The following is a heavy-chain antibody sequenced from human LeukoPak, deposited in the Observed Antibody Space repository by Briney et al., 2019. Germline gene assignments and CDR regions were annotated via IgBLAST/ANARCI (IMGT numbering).Heavy chain of an antibody. Sequence: SETLSLTCTVSGGSISSYYWSWIRQPPGKGLEWIGYIYYSGSTNYSPSLKSRVTISVDTSKNQFSLKLSSVTAADTAVYYCARSRGRYCSSTSCLDNDAFDIWGQGTMVTVSS. CDR2: IYYSGST. CDR3: ARSRGRYCSSTSCLDNDAFDI. J-gene: IGHJ3*02. D-gene: IGHD2-2*01. CDR1: GGSISSYY. V-gene: IGHV4-59*01.